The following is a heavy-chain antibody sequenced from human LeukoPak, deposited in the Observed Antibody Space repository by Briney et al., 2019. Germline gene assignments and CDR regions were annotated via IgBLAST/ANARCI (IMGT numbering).Heavy chain of an antibody. Sequence: GGSLRLSCAASGFTFSSYWMSWVRQAPGKGLEWVANIKQDGSEKYYVDSVKGRFTISRDNAKNSLYLQMNSLRAGDTAVYYCARVPPYDSSGYYSDWYFDLWGRGTLVTVSS. J-gene: IGHJ2*01. V-gene: IGHV3-7*04. CDR3: ARVPPYDSSGYYSDWYFDL. CDR1: GFTFSSYW. D-gene: IGHD3-22*01. CDR2: IKQDGSEK.